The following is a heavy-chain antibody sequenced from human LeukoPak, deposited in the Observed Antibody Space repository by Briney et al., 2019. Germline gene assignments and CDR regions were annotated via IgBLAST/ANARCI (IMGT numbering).Heavy chain of an antibody. V-gene: IGHV4-59*01. CDR3: ARDKYAFDI. Sequence: SETLSLTCTVSGGSISSYYWSWIRQPPGKGLEWIGYIYYSGSTNYNPSLKSRVTISVDTSKNQFSLKLSSVTAADTAVYYCARDKYAFDIWGQGTMVTVSS. J-gene: IGHJ3*02. CDR1: GGSISSYY. CDR2: IYYSGST.